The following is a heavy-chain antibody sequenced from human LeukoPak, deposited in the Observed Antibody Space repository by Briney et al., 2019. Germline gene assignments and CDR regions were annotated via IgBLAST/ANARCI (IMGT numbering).Heavy chain of an antibody. CDR3: ARGGATQYNY. V-gene: IGHV3-7*01. D-gene: IGHD3-10*01. CDR2: VKHDGSEK. CDR1: GFTFDDYG. J-gene: IGHJ4*02. Sequence: GGSLRLSCAASGFTFDDYGMSWVRQAPGKGLEWVANVKHDGSEKSYVDSVKGRFTISRDNAKNSLYLQMNSLRAEDTAVYYCARGGATQYNYWGQGTLVTVSS.